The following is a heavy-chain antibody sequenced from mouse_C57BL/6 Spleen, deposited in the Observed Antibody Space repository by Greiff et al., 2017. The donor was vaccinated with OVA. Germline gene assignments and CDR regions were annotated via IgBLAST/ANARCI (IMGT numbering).Heavy chain of an antibody. V-gene: IGHV1-82*01. D-gene: IGHD2-3*01. CDR2: IYPGDGDT. CDR3: AREDGSHYFDY. CDR1: GYAFSSSW. Sequence: VKLMESGPELVKPGASVKISCKASGYAFSSSWLNWVQQRPGKGLEWIGRIYPGDGDTNYNGKFKGKATLTADKSSSTAYMQLSSLTSEDSAVYFCAREDGSHYFDYWGQGTTLTVSS. J-gene: IGHJ2*01.